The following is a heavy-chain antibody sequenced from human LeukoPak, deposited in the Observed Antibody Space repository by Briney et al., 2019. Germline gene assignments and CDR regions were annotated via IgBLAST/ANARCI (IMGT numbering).Heavy chain of an antibody. D-gene: IGHD1-7*01. CDR3: ARDITMPGLELNE. Sequence: PSETLSLTCAVSGYSISSGHYWGWIRQPPGKGLEWIGSIYHSGRTYYNPSLKSRVTISVDTSKNQFSLKLSSVTAADTAVYYCARDITMPGLELNEWGQGTLVTVSS. J-gene: IGHJ4*02. CDR1: GYSISSGHY. V-gene: IGHV4-38-2*02. CDR2: IYHSGRT.